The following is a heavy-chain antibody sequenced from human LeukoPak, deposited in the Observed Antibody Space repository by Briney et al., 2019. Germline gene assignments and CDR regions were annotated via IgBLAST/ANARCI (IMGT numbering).Heavy chain of an antibody. Sequence: SETLSLTCTVSGGSISSGSYYWSWIRQPAGKGLEWIGRIYTSGSTNYNPSLKSRVTISVDTSKNQFSLKLSSVTAADTAVYYCAREGTRMGYWGQGTVVTVSS. CDR2: IYTSGST. CDR1: GGSISSGSYY. D-gene: IGHD2-8*01. V-gene: IGHV4-61*02. CDR3: AREGTRMGY. J-gene: IGHJ4*02.